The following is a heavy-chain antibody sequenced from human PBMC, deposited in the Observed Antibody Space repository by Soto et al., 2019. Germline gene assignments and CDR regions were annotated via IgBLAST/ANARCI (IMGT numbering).Heavy chain of an antibody. CDR1: GYSFTSYW. CDR3: ARQGLSAYCGGECYLQPDY. J-gene: IGHJ4*02. V-gene: IGHV5-51*01. CDR2: IYPGDSDT. D-gene: IGHD2-21*01. Sequence: PGESLKISCKGSGYSFTSYWIGWVRQMPGKGLEWMGIIYPGDSDTRYSPSFQGQVTISADKSISTAYLQWSSLKASDTAMYYCARQGLSAYCGGECYLQPDYWGQGTLVTVSS.